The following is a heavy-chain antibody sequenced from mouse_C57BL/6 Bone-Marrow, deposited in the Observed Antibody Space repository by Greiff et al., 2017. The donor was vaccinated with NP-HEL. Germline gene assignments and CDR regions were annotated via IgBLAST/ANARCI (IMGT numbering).Heavy chain of an antibody. CDR1: GFTFSSYG. CDR3: ARQLRLRGVWFAY. D-gene: IGHD3-2*02. Sequence: EVKVVESGGDLVKPGGSLKLSCAASGFTFSSYGMSWVRQTPDKRLEWVATISSGGSYTYYPDSVKGRFTISRDNAKNTLYLQMSSLKSEDTAMYYCARQLRLRGVWFAYWGQGTLVTVSA. J-gene: IGHJ3*01. CDR2: ISSGGSYT. V-gene: IGHV5-6*01.